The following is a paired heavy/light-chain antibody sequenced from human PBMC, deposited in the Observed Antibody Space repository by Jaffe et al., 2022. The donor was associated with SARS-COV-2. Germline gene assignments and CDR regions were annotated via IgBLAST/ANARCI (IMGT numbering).Heavy chain of an antibody. Sequence: QVQLVQSGAEVKKPGSSVKVSCKASGGTFSSYAISWVRQAPGQGLEWMGGIIPIFGTANYAQKFQGRVTITADESTSTAYMELSSLRSEDTAVYYCASRQSYERDYYYYMDVWGTGTTVTVSS. CDR3: ASRQSYERDYYYYMDV. D-gene: IGHD3-16*02. V-gene: IGHV1-69*01. CDR1: GGTFSSYA. J-gene: IGHJ6*03. CDR2: IIPIFGTA.
Light chain of an antibody. J-gene: IGKJ2*01. CDR1: QSVSSN. V-gene: IGKV3-15*01. Sequence: EIVMTQSPATLSVSPGERATLSCRASQSVSSNLAWYQQKPGQAPRLLIYGASTRATGIPARFSGSGSGTEFTLTISSLQSEDFAVYYCQQFNYWPYTFGQGTKLEIK. CDR2: GAS. CDR3: QQFNYWPYT.